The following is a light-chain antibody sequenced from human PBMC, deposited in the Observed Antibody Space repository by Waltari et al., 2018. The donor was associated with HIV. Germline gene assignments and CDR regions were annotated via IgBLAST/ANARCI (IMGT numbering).Light chain of an antibody. CDR2: RDS. V-gene: IGLV3-9*01. Sequence: SYELTQPLLVSVALGQQARITCGGNNIGSKNVHWYQQKPGQAPVLVIYRDSNRPSGIPERFSGSNSGNTATLTISRAQAGDEADYYCQVWDSSTAVFGGGTKLTVL. J-gene: IGLJ2*01. CDR3: QVWDSSTAV. CDR1: NIGSKN.